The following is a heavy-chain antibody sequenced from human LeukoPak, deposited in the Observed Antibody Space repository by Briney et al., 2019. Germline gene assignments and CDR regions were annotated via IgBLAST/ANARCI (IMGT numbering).Heavy chain of an antibody. V-gene: IGHV3-23*01. CDR2: ISGSGGST. Sequence: GTLRLSCAASGFTFSSYGMSWVRQAPGKGLEWVSAISGSGGSTYYADSVKGRFTISRDNSKNTLYLQMNSLRAEDTAVYYCARSSGATQIFDYWGQGTLVTVSS. J-gene: IGHJ4*02. D-gene: IGHD3-10*01. CDR3: ARSSGATQIFDY. CDR1: GFTFSSYG.